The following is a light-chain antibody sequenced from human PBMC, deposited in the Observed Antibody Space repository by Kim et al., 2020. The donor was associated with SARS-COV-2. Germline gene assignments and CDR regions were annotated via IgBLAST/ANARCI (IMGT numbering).Light chain of an antibody. CDR3: QQSDSTPRS. CDR2: AAS. J-gene: IGKJ2*03. V-gene: IGKV1-39*01. CDR1: QSISRY. Sequence: SASVGDRVTITCRASQSISRYLNWYQQKRGRAPKLLIYAASSLQSGVPSRFSGSGSGTDFTLTISSLQPEDVATYYCQQSDSTPRSCGQGTKLEI.